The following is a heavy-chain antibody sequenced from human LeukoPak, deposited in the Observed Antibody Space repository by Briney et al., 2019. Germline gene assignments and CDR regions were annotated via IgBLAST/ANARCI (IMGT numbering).Heavy chain of an antibody. V-gene: IGHV3-30*02. CDR2: IQYNGGNK. CDR3: AKDLSQYDSSGYRYFDY. Sequence: PGGSLRLSCAASGFTFSTYGVHWVRQAPGKGLEWVAFIQYNGGNKYYADSVKGRFTISRDSSQNTLYLQMDSLRAEDTAVYYCAKDLSQYDSSGYRYFDYWGQGSPVTVSS. J-gene: IGHJ4*02. D-gene: IGHD3-22*01. CDR1: GFTFSTYG.